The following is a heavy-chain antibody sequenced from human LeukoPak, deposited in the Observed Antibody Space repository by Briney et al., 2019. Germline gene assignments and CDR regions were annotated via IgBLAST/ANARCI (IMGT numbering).Heavy chain of an antibody. CDR2: IYYSGST. Sequence: KASETLSLTCTVSGGSISGSSYYWGWIRQPPGKGLEWIGSIYYSGSTYYNPSLKSRVTISVDTSKNQFSLKLSSVTAADTAVYYCAARVDPWGQGTLVTVSS. J-gene: IGHJ5*02. V-gene: IGHV4-39*07. D-gene: IGHD3-10*01. CDR3: AARVDP. CDR1: GGSISGSSYY.